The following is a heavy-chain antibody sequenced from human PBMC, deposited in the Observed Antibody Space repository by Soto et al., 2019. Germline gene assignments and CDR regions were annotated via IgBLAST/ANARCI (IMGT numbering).Heavy chain of an antibody. J-gene: IGHJ2*01. CDR2: IYYSGSS. Sequence: PSETLSLTCTVSGGSISSYYWSWIRQPPGKGLEWIAYIYYSGSSNYNPSLESRVTVSVDTSKNQFSLQLNSVTAADTAVYYCARGAPYSDTSAYYWYFDLWGRGTLVNVSS. CDR1: GGSISSYY. V-gene: IGHV4-59*01. D-gene: IGHD3-22*01. CDR3: ARGAPYSDTSAYYWYFDL.